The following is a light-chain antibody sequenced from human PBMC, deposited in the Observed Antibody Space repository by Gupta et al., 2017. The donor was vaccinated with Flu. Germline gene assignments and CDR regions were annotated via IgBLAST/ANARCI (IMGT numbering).Light chain of an antibody. Sequence: EIVLTQSPGTLSLSPGERATLSCRASQSVNSNYLAWYQHKPGQAPRLLIYGASSRATGIPDRFSGSGSGTDFSLTISRLQPEDFAVYYCQQEGRSPYTFGQGTKLEIK. CDR1: QSVNSNY. J-gene: IGKJ2*01. CDR3: QQEGRSPYT. CDR2: GAS. V-gene: IGKV3-20*01.